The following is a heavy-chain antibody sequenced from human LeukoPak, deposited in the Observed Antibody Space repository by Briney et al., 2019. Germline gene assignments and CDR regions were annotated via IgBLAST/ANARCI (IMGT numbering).Heavy chain of an antibody. CDR3: ANPVPPAHIAVAGPFDY. V-gene: IGHV3-30*18. D-gene: IGHD6-19*01. CDR1: GFTFSSYG. J-gene: IGHJ4*02. Sequence: PGGSLRLSCAASGFTFSSYGMHWVRQAPGKGLEWVAVISYDGSNKYYADSVKGLFTISRDNSKNTLYLQMNSLRAEDTAVYYCANPVPPAHIAVAGPFDYWGQGTLVTVSS. CDR2: ISYDGSNK.